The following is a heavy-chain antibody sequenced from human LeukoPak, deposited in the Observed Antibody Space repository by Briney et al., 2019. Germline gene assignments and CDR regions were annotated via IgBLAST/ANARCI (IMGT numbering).Heavy chain of an antibody. CDR2: ISGSGGTT. J-gene: IGHJ5*02. Sequence: PGGSLRLSCTASGFTFSSYAMNWVRQAPGKGLEWVSAISGSGGTTYYADSVKGRFTISRDNSKNTLYLQMNSLRAEDTAVYYCAKAENDIGTVAAANDPWGQGTLVTVST. D-gene: IGHD6-13*01. CDR1: GFTFSSYA. V-gene: IGHV3-23*01. CDR3: AKAENDIGTVAAANDP.